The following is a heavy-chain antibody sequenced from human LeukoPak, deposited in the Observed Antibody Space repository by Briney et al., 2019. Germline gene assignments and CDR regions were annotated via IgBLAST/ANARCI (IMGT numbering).Heavy chain of an antibody. CDR3: ASTRRAAVAGRFDS. CDR1: LACIHSNY. D-gene: IGHD6-19*01. J-gene: IGHJ4*02. Sequence: PSDTLSLTYNVCLACIHSNYRLWIRQPPARGLEWFGHIYHSGTNNNSPSLERRVTMAVDESKNQFSLRVHVVSAADTAVYYCASTRRAAVAGRFDSWGQGTLVTVSS. CDR2: IYHSGTN. V-gene: IGHV4-4*09.